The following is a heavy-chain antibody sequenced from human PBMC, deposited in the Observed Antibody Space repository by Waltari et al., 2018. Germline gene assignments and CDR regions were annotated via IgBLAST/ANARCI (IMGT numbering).Heavy chain of an antibody. J-gene: IGHJ4*02. CDR1: GFTSSNFP. D-gene: IGHD1-1*01. CDR2: SIGSGDST. V-gene: IGHV3-23*01. CDR3: ASDDEEHWPVDLDY. Sequence: EVQLLESGGGLVQPGGSLRLSCAASGFTSSNFPMSWAGQAPGKGMEWVAYSIGSGDSTRYADSVKGRFTISRDNSRNTLFLQMNSLRAEDTAVYHCASDDEEHWPVDLDYWGQGIPVTVSS.